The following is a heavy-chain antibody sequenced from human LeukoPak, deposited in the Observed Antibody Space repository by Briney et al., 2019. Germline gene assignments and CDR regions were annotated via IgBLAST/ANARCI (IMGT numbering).Heavy chain of an antibody. J-gene: IGHJ3*02. CDR2: ISAYNGNT. CDR1: GYSFTSYG. Sequence: GESLKISCKGSGYSFTSYGISWVRQAPGQGLEWMGWISAYNGNTNYAQKLQGRVTVTTDTSTSTAYMELRSLRSDDTAVYYCARGGNYGAFDIWGQGTMVTVSS. V-gene: IGHV1-18*01. CDR3: ARGGNYGAFDI. D-gene: IGHD3-22*01.